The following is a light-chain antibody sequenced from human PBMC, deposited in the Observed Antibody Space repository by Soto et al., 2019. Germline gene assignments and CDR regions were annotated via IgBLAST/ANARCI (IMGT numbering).Light chain of an antibody. J-gene: IGKJ3*01. CDR1: QSVSSSS. CDR3: QQYGSSLFT. V-gene: IGKV3-20*01. CDR2: GTS. Sequence: EIVLTQSPGTLSLSPGERATLSCRASQSVSSSSLSWYQQKPGRAPRVLIYGTSIRASGVPERFSGGGSGTDFTLTITRLEPEDFAVYYCQQYGSSLFTFGPGTKVDFK.